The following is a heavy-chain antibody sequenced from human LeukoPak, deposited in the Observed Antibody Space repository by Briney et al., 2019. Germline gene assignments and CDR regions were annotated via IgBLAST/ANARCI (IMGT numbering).Heavy chain of an antibody. Sequence: PGGSLRLSCAASEFXFSSYEMNWVRQAPGKGLEWVSYISSSGSTIYYADTVKGRFAISRDNAKNSLDLQMNSLRAEDTAVYYCARAPRKFRRDWFDPWGQGTLVTVSS. V-gene: IGHV3-48*03. CDR2: ISSSGSTI. CDR3: ARAPRKFRRDWFDP. CDR1: EFXFSSYE. D-gene: IGHD2-21*01. J-gene: IGHJ5*02.